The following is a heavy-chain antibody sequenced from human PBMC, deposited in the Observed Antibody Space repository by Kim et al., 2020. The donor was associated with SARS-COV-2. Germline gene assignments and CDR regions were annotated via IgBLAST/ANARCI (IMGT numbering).Heavy chain of an antibody. CDR3: ARGGYSYGYVTGY. Sequence: GGSLRLSCAASGFTFSSYGMHWVRQAPGKGLEWVAVISYDGSNKYYADSVKGRFTISRDNSKNTLYLQMNSLRAEDTAVYYCARGGYSYGYVTGYWGQGTLVTVSS. D-gene: IGHD5-18*01. CDR2: ISYDGSNK. CDR1: GFTFSSYG. J-gene: IGHJ4*02. V-gene: IGHV3-33*05.